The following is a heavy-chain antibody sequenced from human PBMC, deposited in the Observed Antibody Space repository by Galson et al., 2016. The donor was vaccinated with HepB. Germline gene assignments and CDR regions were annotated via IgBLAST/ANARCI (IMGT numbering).Heavy chain of an antibody. V-gene: IGHV3-23*01. Sequence: SLRLSCAASGFTFSSSVMSWVRQAPGKGLEWVSSTSASGHSTFYADSVKGRFTISRETSRDTLYLHMTSLRAEDTAEYCCAKESRPRGCRFASFLDGMNDTGYFDSWGQGTLVTVSS. CDR1: GFTFSSSV. CDR3: AKESRPRGCRFASFLDGMNDTGYFDS. CDR2: TSASGHST. J-gene: IGHJ4*02. D-gene: IGHD1-1*01.